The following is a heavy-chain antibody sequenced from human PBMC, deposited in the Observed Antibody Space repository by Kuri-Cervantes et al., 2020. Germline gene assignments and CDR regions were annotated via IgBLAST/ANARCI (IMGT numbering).Heavy chain of an antibody. CDR1: GFTFSTYW. Sequence: GGSLRLSCAASGFTFSTYWMSWVRQAPGKGLEWVANIKQDGSAKYYVDSVKGRFTISRDNAKNSLYLRMHSLRAEDTALYYCAKDTESWNYDFSYFDYWGQGTLVTVSS. J-gene: IGHJ4*02. CDR3: AKDTESWNYDFSYFDY. D-gene: IGHD1-7*01. V-gene: IGHV3-7*05. CDR2: IKQDGSAK.